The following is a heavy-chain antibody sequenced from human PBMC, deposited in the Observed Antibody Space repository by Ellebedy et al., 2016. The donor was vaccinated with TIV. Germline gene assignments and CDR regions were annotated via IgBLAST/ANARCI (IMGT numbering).Heavy chain of an antibody. CDR3: ARDYPFRGSYKYFQH. CDR2: INPKSGGT. Sequence: ASVKVSCKASGYTFSGYYMHWVRQAPGQGLEWMGWINPKSGGTNYAQKFQGRVTMTRDTSSSTAYMELSRLRSDDTAVYYCARDYPFRGSYKYFQHWGQGTLVTVSS. CDR1: GYTFSGYY. J-gene: IGHJ1*01. D-gene: IGHD2-15*01. V-gene: IGHV1-2*02.